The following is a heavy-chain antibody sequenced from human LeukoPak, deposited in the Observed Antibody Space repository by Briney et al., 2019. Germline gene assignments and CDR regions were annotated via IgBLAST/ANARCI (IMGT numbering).Heavy chain of an antibody. J-gene: IGHJ4*02. Sequence: GGSLRLSCTASGFTFGDYAMSWFRQAPGKGLEWVGFIRSKAYGGTTEYSAYVKGRFTISRDDSKSIAYLQMNSLKTEDTAVYYCTRDLYDSSGYYYIEVGYWGQGTLVTVSS. CDR2: IRSKAYGGTT. D-gene: IGHD3-22*01. CDR3: TRDLYDSSGYYYIEVGY. CDR1: GFTFGDYA. V-gene: IGHV3-49*03.